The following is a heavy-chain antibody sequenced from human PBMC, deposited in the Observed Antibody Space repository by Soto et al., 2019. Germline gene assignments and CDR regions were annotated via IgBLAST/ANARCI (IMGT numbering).Heavy chain of an antibody. CDR3: AKEADYYGSGSYYFPYYFDY. J-gene: IGHJ4*02. D-gene: IGHD3-10*01. V-gene: IGHV3-23*01. Sequence: GGSLRLSCAASGFTFSSYAMSWVRQAPGKGLEWVSAISGSGGSTYYADSVKGRFTISRDNSKNTLYLQMNSLRAEDTAVYYCAKEADYYGSGSYYFPYYFDYWGQGTLVTVSS. CDR1: GFTFSSYA. CDR2: ISGSGGST.